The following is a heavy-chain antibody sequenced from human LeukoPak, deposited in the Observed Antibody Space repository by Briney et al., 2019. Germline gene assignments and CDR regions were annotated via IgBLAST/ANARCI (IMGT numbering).Heavy chain of an antibody. CDR3: TGDDY. CDR2: ISYI. V-gene: IGHV3-21*01. J-gene: IGHJ4*02. Sequence: PGGSLRLSCAASGFTFSSYNMNWVRQAPGKGLEWVSSISYIYYADSVKGRFTISRDNAKNSLYLQMNSLRAEDTAVYYCTGDDYWGQGTLVTVSS. CDR1: GFTFSSYN.